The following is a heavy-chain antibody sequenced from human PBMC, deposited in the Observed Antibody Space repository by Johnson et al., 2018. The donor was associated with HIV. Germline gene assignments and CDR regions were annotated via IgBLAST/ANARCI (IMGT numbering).Heavy chain of an antibody. J-gene: IGHJ3*02. V-gene: IGHV3-53*01. CDR2: IYNGTT. CDR3: TRESTEAFDI. D-gene: IGHD1-14*01. CDR1: GFIVSNNY. Sequence: LSCAASGFIVSNNYMSWVRQAPGKGLEWVSLIYNGTTFYADSVKGRFTISRDNSKNTLYLQMNSLRAEDTAVYYCTRESTEAFDIWGQGTMVTVSS.